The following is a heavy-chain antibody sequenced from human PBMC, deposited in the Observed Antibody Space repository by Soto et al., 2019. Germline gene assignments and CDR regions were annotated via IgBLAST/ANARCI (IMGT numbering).Heavy chain of an antibody. D-gene: IGHD2-2*01. CDR1: GYTFTSYD. J-gene: IGHJ6*03. CDR2: MNPNSGNT. Sequence: ASVKVSCKASGYTFTSYDINWVRQATGQGLEWMGWMNPNSGNTGYAQKFQGRVTMTRNTSISTAYMELSSLRSEDTAVYYCARYGCSSTSCYYYYMDVWGKGTTVTVS. V-gene: IGHV1-8*01. CDR3: ARYGCSSTSCYYYYMDV.